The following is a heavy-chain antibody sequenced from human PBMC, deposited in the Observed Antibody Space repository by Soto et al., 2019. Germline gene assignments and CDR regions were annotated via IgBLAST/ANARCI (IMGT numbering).Heavy chain of an antibody. CDR3: AKAQTYYYDSSGYGY. CDR1: GFTLSSYA. CDR2: ISGSGGST. J-gene: IGHJ4*02. V-gene: IGHV3-23*01. D-gene: IGHD3-22*01. Sequence: PGGSLRLSCAASGFTLSSYAMSWVRQAPGKGLEWVSAISGSGGSTYYADSVKGRFTISRDNSKNTLYLQMNSLRAEDTAVYYCAKAQTYYYDSSGYGYWGQGTLVTVSS.